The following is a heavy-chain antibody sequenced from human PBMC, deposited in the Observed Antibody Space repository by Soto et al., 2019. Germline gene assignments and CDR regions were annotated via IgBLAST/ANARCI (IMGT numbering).Heavy chain of an antibody. CDR3: RSSTSCYDESCVDV. CDR1: GYSIISGNY. CDR2: LYHIGST. J-gene: IGHJ6*02. D-gene: IGHD2-2*01. Sequence: SETLSLTCAVSGYSIISGNYWAFIRQPPGRGLEWIGSLYHIGSTHYNTSLKSRVTISVDTSKNHFSLELSSVTAADTAIYYCRSSTSCYDESCVDVWGQGTMVTVSS. V-gene: IGHV4-38-2*01.